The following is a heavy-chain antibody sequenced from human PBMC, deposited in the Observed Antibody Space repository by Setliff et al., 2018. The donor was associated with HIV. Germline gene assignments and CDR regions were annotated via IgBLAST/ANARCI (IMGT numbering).Heavy chain of an antibody. CDR1: NYTFTNYA. Sequence: EASVKVSCKASNYTFTNYAITWVRQAPGQRPKWMGWISAYDGDTKYAQKFHNRLSMTADTSTTTAYMDLRGLTSDDTGVYYCARVGLSAVPFPTVYWGQGTLVTVSS. CDR3: ARVGLSAVPFPTVY. D-gene: IGHD4-4*01. V-gene: IGHV1-18*01. CDR2: ISAYDGDT. J-gene: IGHJ4*02.